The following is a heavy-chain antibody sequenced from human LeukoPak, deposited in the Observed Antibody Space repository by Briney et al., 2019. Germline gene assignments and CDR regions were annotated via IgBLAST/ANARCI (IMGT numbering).Heavy chain of an antibody. Sequence: SETLSLTCAVSGGSISSTNWWSWVRQPPGKGLEWIGEISHSGSTNYNPSLKSRVTISVDKSKNQFSLKLSSVTAADTAVYYCARSGYSYGTLYFDYWGQGTLVTVSS. CDR3: ARSGYSYGTLYFDY. CDR1: GGSISSTNW. V-gene: IGHV4-4*02. D-gene: IGHD5-18*01. CDR2: ISHSGST. J-gene: IGHJ4*02.